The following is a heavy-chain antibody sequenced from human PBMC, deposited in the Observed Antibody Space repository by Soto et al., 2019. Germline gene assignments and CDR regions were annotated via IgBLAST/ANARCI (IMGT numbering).Heavy chain of an antibody. J-gene: IGHJ3*01. CDR2: VYSTGTT. V-gene: IGHV4-61*08. D-gene: IGHD5-18*01. Sequence: PSETLSLTCAVSGDSVSSSDFYWTWIRQPPGKPLEWIGYVYSTGTTNYSPSLKSRVDMSVDTSENQFSLKVRSVTAADAAVYFCARDVAHGYTENVWGQGTMVTVSS. CDR3: ARDVAHGYTENV. CDR1: GDSVSSSDFY.